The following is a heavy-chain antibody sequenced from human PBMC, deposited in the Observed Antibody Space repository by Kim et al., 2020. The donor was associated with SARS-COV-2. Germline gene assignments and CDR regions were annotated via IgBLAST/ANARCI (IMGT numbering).Heavy chain of an antibody. CDR1: GYTFTSYG. CDR3: ASWGGYYGSGSYEDNWFDP. J-gene: IGHJ5*02. CDR2: ISAYNGNT. D-gene: IGHD3-10*01. V-gene: IGHV1-18*01. Sequence: ASVKVSCKASGYTFTSYGISWVRQAPGQGLEWMGWISAYNGNTNYAQKLQGRVTMTTDTSTSTAYMELRSLRSDDTAVYYCASWGGYYGSGSYEDNWFDPWGRATRVTVSS.